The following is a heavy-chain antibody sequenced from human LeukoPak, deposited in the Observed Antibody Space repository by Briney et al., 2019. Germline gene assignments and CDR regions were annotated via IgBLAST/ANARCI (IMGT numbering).Heavy chain of an antibody. J-gene: IGHJ6*02. V-gene: IGHV6-1*01. D-gene: IGHD6-19*01. Sequence: SRTLSLTCAISGDSVSSNSAAWNWIRQSPSRGLEWLGRTYYRSKWYNDYAVSVKSRITINPDTSKNQFSLQLNSVTPEDTAVYYCARFSSGWYGGPDYYYYGMDVWGQGTTVTVSS. CDR3: ARFSSGWYGGPDYYYYGMDV. CDR2: TYYRSKWYN. CDR1: GDSVSSNSAA.